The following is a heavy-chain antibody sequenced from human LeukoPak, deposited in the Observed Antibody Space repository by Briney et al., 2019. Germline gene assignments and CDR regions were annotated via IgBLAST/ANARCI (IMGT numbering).Heavy chain of an antibody. CDR1: GYSFTSYW. CDR3: ARTYGSTWYAFGY. V-gene: IGHV5-10-1*01. J-gene: IGHJ4*02. Sequence: GESLKISCKGSGYSFTSYWISWVRPMPGKGLEWMGRIDPSDSYTKYSPSFQGHVTISADKSISTAYLQWSSLKASDTAMYYCARTYGSTWYAFGYWGQGTLVTVSS. D-gene: IGHD6-13*01. CDR2: IDPSDSYT.